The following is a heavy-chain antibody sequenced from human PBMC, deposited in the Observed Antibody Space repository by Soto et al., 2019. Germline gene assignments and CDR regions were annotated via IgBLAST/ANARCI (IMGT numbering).Heavy chain of an antibody. V-gene: IGHV3-30-3*01. D-gene: IGHD3-9*01. CDR3: ARGPPRRGYDILTGYDY. CDR1: GFTFSSYA. J-gene: IGHJ4*02. Sequence: GGSLRLSCAASGFTFSSYAMHWVRQAPGKGLEWVAVISYDGSNKYYADSVKGRFTISRDNSKNTLYLQMNSLRAEDTAVYYCARGPPRRGYDILTGYDYWGQGTLVTVSS. CDR2: ISYDGSNK.